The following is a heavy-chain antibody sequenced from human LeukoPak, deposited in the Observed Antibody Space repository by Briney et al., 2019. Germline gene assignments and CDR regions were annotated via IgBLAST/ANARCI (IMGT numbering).Heavy chain of an antibody. CDR2: ISYDGSNK. J-gene: IGHJ4*02. D-gene: IGHD3-9*01. V-gene: IGHV3-30*03. CDR3: ATTGGMIGYSDY. Sequence: GGSLRLSCAASGFTFSAHYMDWVRQAPGKGLEWVAVISYDGSNKYYADSVKGRFTISRDNSKNTLYLQMNSLRAEDTSVYYCATTGGMIGYSDYWGQGTLVTVSS. CDR1: GFTFSAHY.